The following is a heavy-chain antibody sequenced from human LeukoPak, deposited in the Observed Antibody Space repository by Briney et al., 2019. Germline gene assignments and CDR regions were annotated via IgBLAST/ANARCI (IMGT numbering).Heavy chain of an antibody. CDR3: ARHGGYYYYGMDV. V-gene: IGHV4-59*08. J-gene: IGHJ6*02. Sequence: SETLSLTCTVSGGSISSDHWSWIRQPPGKGLEWIGYIYYSGSTNYNPSLKSRVTISADTSKNQFSLKLSSVTAADTAVYYCARHGGYYYYGMDVWGQGTTVTVSS. CDR2: IYYSGST. CDR1: GGSISSDH.